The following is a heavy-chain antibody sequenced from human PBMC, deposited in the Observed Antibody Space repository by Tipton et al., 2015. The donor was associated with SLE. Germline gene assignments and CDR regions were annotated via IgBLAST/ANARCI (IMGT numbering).Heavy chain of an antibody. V-gene: IGHV4-59*11. CDR1: CGSLSSHN. J-gene: IGHJ3*02. D-gene: IGHD3-10*01. CDR3: ARGGWGAFDI. CDR2: IFYSGGT. Sequence: TLSLTCTVSCGSLSSHNWSWIRQPPGKGLEWIGYIFYSGGTNYNPSLKSRVTISVDTSNNHFSLELSSVTAADTAVYYCARGGWGAFDIWGQGTMVTVSS.